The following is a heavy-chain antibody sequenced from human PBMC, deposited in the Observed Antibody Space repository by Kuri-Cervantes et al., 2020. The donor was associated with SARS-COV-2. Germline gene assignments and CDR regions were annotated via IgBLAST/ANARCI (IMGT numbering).Heavy chain of an antibody. CDR3: ARDADSSGSLDY. V-gene: IGHV4-34*01. Sequence: GSLRLSCAVYGGSFSGYYWSWIRQPPGKGLEWIGEINHSGSTNYNPSLKSRVTMSVDTSKNQFSLKLSSVTAADTAVYYCARDADSSGSLDYWGQGTLVTVSS. CDR2: INHSGST. CDR1: GGSFSGYY. J-gene: IGHJ4*02. D-gene: IGHD3-22*01.